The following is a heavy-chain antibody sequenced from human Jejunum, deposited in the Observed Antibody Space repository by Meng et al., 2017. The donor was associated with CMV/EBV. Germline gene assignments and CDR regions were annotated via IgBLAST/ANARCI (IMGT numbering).Heavy chain of an antibody. J-gene: IGHJ6*02. D-gene: IGHD2-21*02. CDR1: GFRFSDFW. Sequence: GFRFSDFWRSWVRQAPGKGLEWVANIKGDGSAKYSADSVKGRFSISRDNSRKSLYLEMSNLRDEDTAVYYCAKWVVTPGVLYYLDVWGQGTAVTVSS. V-gene: IGHV3-7*01. CDR2: IKGDGSAK. CDR3: AKWVVTPGVLYYLDV.